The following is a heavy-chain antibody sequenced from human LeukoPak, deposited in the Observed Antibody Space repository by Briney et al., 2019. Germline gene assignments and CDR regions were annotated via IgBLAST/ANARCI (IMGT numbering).Heavy chain of an antibody. CDR3: ARGAWDYDGKDY. J-gene: IGHJ4*02. D-gene: IGHD1-7*01. CDR1: GYTFTGFY. CDR2: INPRIGDT. V-gene: IGHV1-2*06. Sequence: ASVKVSCKDSGYTFTGFYIHWVRQAPGQGLEWMGRINPRIGDTNSARRFQGRVTMTRDTSISTAYMDLNRLTSDDTAVYYCARGAWDYDGKDYWGQGTLVTVSS.